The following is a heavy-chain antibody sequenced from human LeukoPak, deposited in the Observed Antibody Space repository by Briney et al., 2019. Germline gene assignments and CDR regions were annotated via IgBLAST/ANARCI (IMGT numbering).Heavy chain of an antibody. D-gene: IGHD3-16*01. V-gene: IGHV4-39*01. CDR1: GGSISSSSYY. J-gene: IGHJ4*02. Sequence: SETLSHTCTVSGGSISSSSYYWGWIRQPPGKGLEWIGSIYYSGSTYYNPSLKSRVTISVDTSKNQFSLKLSSVTAADTALYYCARHFRGAPSDYWGQGTLVTVSS. CDR2: IYYSGST. CDR3: ARHFRGAPSDY.